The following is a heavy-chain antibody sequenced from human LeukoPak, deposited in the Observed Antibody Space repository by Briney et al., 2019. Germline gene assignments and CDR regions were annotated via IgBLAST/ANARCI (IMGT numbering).Heavy chain of an antibody. CDR3: ARDYESHGYNVVLYSQD. V-gene: IGHV3-30*04. D-gene: IGHD5-24*01. CDR2: ISYDANNE. J-gene: IGHJ1*01. CDR1: GFTFNSYA. Sequence: GGSLRLSCAASGFTFNSYAMHWVRQAPGKGLEWVAVISYDANNEYYAASVKGRFTISRDDSKNTLYLQMNSLRAEDTAVYYCARDYESHGYNVVLYSQDWGQGTLVTVSS.